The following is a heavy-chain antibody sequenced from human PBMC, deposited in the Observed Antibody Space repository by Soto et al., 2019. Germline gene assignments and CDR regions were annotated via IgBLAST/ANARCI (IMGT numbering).Heavy chain of an antibody. Sequence: EVQLVESGGGLVKPGGSLRLSCAASGFTFSTYSMNWVRQAPGKGLEWVSSISSSSSYIYYADSVKGRFTISRDNAKNSLYLQMTRLRAEDTAVYYCARYDSSGYYWPYYYYGMDVWGQGTTVTVSS. D-gene: IGHD3-22*01. V-gene: IGHV3-21*01. CDR2: ISSSSSYI. CDR1: GFTFSTYS. CDR3: ARYDSSGYYWPYYYYGMDV. J-gene: IGHJ6*02.